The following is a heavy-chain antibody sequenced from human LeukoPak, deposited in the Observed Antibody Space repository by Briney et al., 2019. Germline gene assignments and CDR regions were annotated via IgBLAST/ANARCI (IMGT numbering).Heavy chain of an antibody. CDR2: TYYRSKWYN. J-gene: IGHJ4*02. Sequence: SQTLSLTCAISGDSVSSNSAAWNWIRQSPSRGLEWLRRTYYRSKWYNDYAVSVKSRITINPDPSKNQFSLQLNSVTPEATAVYYCARGEGSSGRLLGYWGQGTLVTVSS. CDR1: GDSVSSNSAA. V-gene: IGHV6-1*01. CDR3: ARGEGSSGRLLGY. D-gene: IGHD6-19*01.